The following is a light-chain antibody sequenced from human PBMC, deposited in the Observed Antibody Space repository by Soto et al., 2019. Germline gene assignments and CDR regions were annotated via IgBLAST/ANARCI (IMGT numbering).Light chain of an antibody. V-gene: IGLV1-47*01. J-gene: IGLJ1*01. Sequence: QSVLTQPPSASGTPGQRVTISCSGSSSNIGSDYVYWYQQLPGTAHKLLIYKNNQRPSGVPDRFSGSKSVTSASLAISGLRSDDEADYSCAAWDDSLSAYVFGTATKLTVL. CDR3: AAWDDSLSAYV. CDR2: KNN. CDR1: SSNIGSDY.